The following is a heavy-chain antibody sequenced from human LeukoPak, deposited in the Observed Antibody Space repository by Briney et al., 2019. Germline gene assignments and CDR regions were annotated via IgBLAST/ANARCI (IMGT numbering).Heavy chain of an antibody. V-gene: IGHV4-4*07. Sequence: SETLSLTCTVSGGSISSYYWSWIRQPAGKGLEWIGRIYTSGSTNYNPSLKSRVTMSVDTSEKQFSLKLSSVTAADTAVYYCARVVISYDFWSGYSPAARGYFDYWGQGTLVTVSS. CDR1: GGSISSYY. CDR3: ARVVISYDFWSGYSPAARGYFDY. J-gene: IGHJ4*02. CDR2: IYTSGST. D-gene: IGHD3-3*01.